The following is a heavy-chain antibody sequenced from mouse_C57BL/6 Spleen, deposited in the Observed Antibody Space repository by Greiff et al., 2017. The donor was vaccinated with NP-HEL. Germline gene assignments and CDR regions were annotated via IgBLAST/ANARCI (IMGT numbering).Heavy chain of an antibody. Sequence: EVQVVESGGDLVKPGGSLKLSCAASGFTFSSYGMSWVRQTPDKRLEWVATISSGGSYTYYPDSVKGRFTISRDNAKNTLYLQMSSLKSEDTAMYYCASQLGFAYWGQGTLVTVSA. CDR1: GFTFSSYG. J-gene: IGHJ3*01. CDR2: ISSGGSYT. CDR3: ASQLGFAY. V-gene: IGHV5-6*01. D-gene: IGHD3-3*01.